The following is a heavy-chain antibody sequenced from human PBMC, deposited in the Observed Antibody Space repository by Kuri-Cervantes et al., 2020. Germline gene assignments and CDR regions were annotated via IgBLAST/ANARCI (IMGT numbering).Heavy chain of an antibody. V-gene: IGHV3-21*01. CDR3: ARDWRIFWGADY. J-gene: IGHJ4*02. CDR2: ISSSSSYI. D-gene: IGHD3-16*01. Sequence: GESLKISCAASGFTFSSYSMNWVRQAPGKGLEWVSSISSSSSYIYYADSVKGRFTISRDNAKNSLYLQMNSLRAEDTAVYYCARDWRIFWGADYWGQGTLVTVSS. CDR1: GFTFSSYS.